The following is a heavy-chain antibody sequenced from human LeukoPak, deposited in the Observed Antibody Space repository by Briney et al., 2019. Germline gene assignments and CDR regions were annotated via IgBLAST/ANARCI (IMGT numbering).Heavy chain of an antibody. CDR3: ARDRSSGWYAGY. CDR2: IRYDGSNK. CDR1: GFTFKTYG. Sequence: PGGSLRLSCAASGFTFKTYGMHWVRQAPGKGLEWVAFIRYDGSNKYYADAVKGRFTISRENSKNTLYLQMNSLRAEDTAVYYCARDRSSGWYAGYWGQGTLVTVSS. J-gene: IGHJ4*02. V-gene: IGHV3-30*02. D-gene: IGHD6-19*01.